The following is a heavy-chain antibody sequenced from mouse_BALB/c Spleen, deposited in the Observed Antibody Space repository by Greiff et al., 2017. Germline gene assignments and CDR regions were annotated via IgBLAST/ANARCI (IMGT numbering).Heavy chain of an antibody. CDR3: VRPRGWSFAY. D-gene: IGHD2-3*01. CDR1: GFTFNTYA. CDR2: IRSKSNNYAT. Sequence: EVQLVESGGGLVQPKGSLKLSCAASGFTFNTYAMNWVRQAPGKGLEWVARIRSKSNNYATYYADSVKDRFTISRDDSQSMLYLQMNNLKTEDTAMYYCVRPRGWSFAYWGQGTLVTVSA. V-gene: IGHV10-1*02. J-gene: IGHJ3*01.